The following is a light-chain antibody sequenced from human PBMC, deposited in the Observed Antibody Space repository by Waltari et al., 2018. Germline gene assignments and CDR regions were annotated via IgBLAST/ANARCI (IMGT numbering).Light chain of an antibody. CDR3: QQSKQWPRRT. CDR2: DAI. J-gene: IGKJ2*01. V-gene: IGKV3D-15*01. CDR1: ESVGTD. Sequence: EIVMTQSPATMSVSPGEDVTLSCTASESVGTDVAWYRHKPGQAPRLLIYDAITRATGVPARFSGSGSGTDFTLTINSLQSEDFAIYYCQQSKQWPRRTFGQGTKLEIK.